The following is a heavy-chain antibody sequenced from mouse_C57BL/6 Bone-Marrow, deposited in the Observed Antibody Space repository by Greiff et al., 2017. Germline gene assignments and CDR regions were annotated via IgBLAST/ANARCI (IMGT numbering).Heavy chain of an antibody. CDR1: GFNIKDDY. Sequence: EVKLVESGAELVRPGASVKLSCTASGFNIKDDYMHWVKQRPEQGLEWIGWIDPENGDTEYASKFQGKATITADTSSNTAYLQLSSLTSEDTAVYYYTTGGYGGQGTLVTVSA. J-gene: IGHJ3*02. V-gene: IGHV14-4*01. CDR3: TTGGY. CDR2: IDPENGDT.